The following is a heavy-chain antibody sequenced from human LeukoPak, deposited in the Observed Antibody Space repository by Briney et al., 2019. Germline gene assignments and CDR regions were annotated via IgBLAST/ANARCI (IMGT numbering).Heavy chain of an antibody. J-gene: IGHJ4*02. D-gene: IGHD3-10*01. CDR2: ISYDGSNK. CDR3: AKDLGTLIPGSYYYYFDY. Sequence: GGSLRLSCAASGFTFSSYGMHWVRQAPGKGLEWVAVISYDGSNKYYADSVKGRFTISRDNSKNTLYLQMNSLRAEDTAVYYCAKDLGTLIPGSYYYYFDYWGQGTLVTVSS. V-gene: IGHV3-30*18. CDR1: GFTFSSYG.